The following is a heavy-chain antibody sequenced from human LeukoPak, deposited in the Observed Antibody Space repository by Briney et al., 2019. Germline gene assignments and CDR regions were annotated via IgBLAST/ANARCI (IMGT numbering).Heavy chain of an antibody. CDR3: ARTVASGYYYGSGDNWFDP. D-gene: IGHD3-10*01. CDR1: GGSISSGGYY. CDR2: IYYSGST. J-gene: IGHJ5*02. V-gene: IGHV4-31*03. Sequence: SETLSLTCTVSGGSISSGGYYWSWIRQHPGKGLEWIGYIYYSGSTYYNPSLKSRVTISVDTSKNQFSLKLSSVTAADTAVYYCARTVASGYYYGSGDNWFDPWGQGTLVTVSS.